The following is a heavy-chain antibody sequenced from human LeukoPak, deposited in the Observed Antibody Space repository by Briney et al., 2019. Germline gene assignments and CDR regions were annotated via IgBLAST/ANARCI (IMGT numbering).Heavy chain of an antibody. V-gene: IGHV3-53*01. D-gene: IGHD6-13*01. CDR2: IYSGGST. J-gene: IGHJ4*02. CDR3: ARGLRRSSSWYSAY. Sequence: GGSLRLSCAASGFTVSSNYMSWARQAPGKGLEWVSVIYSGGSTYYADSVKGRFTISRDNSKNTLYLQMNRLRAEDTAVYYCARGLRRSSSWYSAYWGQGTLVTVSS. CDR1: GFTVSSNY.